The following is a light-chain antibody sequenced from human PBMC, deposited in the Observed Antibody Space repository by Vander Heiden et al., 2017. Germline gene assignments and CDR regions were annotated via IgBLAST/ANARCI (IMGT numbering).Light chain of an antibody. V-gene: IGKV1-27*01. J-gene: IGKJ3*01. CDR2: AAY. CDR1: QGISNY. CDR3: QKYNTGVT. Sequence: DIQMTQSPSSLSASVGDTLTITCRASQGISNYLAWYQQRPGQVPKLIIYAAYTLQSGVPSRFSGGGSGTDFTLTISGLQPEDVATYYCQKYNTGVTFGPGTKVDLK.